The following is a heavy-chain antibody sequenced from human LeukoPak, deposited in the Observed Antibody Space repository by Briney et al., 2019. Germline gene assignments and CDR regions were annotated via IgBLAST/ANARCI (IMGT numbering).Heavy chain of an antibody. CDR2: IYYSGST. D-gene: IGHD5-12*01. J-gene: IGHJ4*02. Sequence: KPSETLSLTCTVSGYSISSGYYWGWIRQPPGKGLEWIGYIYYSGSTNYNPSLKSRVTISVDTSKNQFSLKLSSVTAADTAVYYCARGPSGYHNTGGQGTLVTVSS. V-gene: IGHV4-38-2*02. CDR1: GYSISSGYY. CDR3: ARGPSGYHNT.